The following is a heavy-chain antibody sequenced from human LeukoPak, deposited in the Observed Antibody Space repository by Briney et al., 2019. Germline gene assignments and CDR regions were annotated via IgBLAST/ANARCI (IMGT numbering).Heavy chain of an antibody. J-gene: IGHJ4*02. CDR3: ARGADYYYGSGSHDY. CDR2: IIPILGIA. D-gene: IGHD3-10*01. CDR1: GGTFSSYA. V-gene: IGHV1-69*04. Sequence: ASVKVSCKASGGTFSSYAISWVRQAPGQGLEWMGRIIPILGIANYAQKFRGRVAITADKSTSTAYMELSSLRSEDTAVYYCARGADYYYGSGSHDYWGQGTLVTVSS.